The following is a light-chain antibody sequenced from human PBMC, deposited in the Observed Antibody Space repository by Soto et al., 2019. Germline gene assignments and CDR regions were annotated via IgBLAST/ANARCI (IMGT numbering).Light chain of an antibody. Sequence: DIQMTQSPSSLSASVGDRVTITCRASQSISRYLNWYQQKPGKAPKLLIYTTSSLQSGVPSRFSGSGSGTDFTLTISSLHPEDVATYYCQQTYSTWTFGQGTKVDIK. CDR1: QSISRY. CDR2: TTS. J-gene: IGKJ1*01. V-gene: IGKV1-39*01. CDR3: QQTYSTWT.